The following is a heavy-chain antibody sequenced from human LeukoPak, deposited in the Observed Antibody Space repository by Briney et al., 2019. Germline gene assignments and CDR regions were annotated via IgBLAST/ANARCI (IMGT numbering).Heavy chain of an antibody. D-gene: IGHD5-24*01. CDR3: TRVGYIDEGIDY. CDR1: GFPFSSYW. Sequence: GGSLRLSCVASGFPFSSYWMTWVRQAPGKGLEWVANIKQDGSKKSYVDSVKGRFTISRDNAKNSLYLQMNSLRAEDTAIYYCTRVGYIDEGIDYWGQGTLVTVSS. J-gene: IGHJ4*02. V-gene: IGHV3-7*04. CDR2: IKQDGSKK.